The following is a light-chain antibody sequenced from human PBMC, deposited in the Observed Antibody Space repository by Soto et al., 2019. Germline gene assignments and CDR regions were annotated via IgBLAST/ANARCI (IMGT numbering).Light chain of an antibody. CDR3: TSYAGSNNFVV. CDR2: EVS. V-gene: IGLV2-8*01. J-gene: IGLJ2*01. Sequence: SVQIQPPSASGSPGQSVTISCTGTSSDVGGYNYVSWYQQHPGKAPKLMIYEVSKRPSGVPDRFSGSKSGNTASLTVSGLQAEDEADYYCTSYAGSNNFVVFGGGTKVTVL. CDR1: SSDVGGYNY.